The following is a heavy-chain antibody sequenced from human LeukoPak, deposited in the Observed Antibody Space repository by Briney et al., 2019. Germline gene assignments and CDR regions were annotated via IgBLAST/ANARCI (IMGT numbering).Heavy chain of an antibody. CDR2: MNPNSGNT. D-gene: IGHD5-18*01. J-gene: IGHJ4*02. Sequence: ASVKVSCKASGYTFTSYDINWVRQATGQGLEWMGWMNPNSGNTGYAQKFQGRVTITRNTSISTAYMELSSLKASDTAMYYCARAPIQLWSVDYWGQGTLVTVSS. CDR1: GYTFTSYD. V-gene: IGHV1-8*03. CDR3: ARAPIQLWSVDY.